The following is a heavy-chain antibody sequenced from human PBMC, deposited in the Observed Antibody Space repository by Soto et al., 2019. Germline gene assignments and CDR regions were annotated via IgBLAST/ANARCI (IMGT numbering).Heavy chain of an antibody. V-gene: IGHV1-3*01. Sequence: GASVKVSCKASGYTFTSYAMHWVRQAPGQRLEWMGWINAGNGNTKYSQKFQGRVTITRDTSASTAYMELSSLRSEDTAVYYCARTVRVAAAGTLGYYYGKDVWGQGTTVTVSS. CDR2: INAGNGNT. D-gene: IGHD6-13*01. CDR1: GYTFTSYA. CDR3: ARTVRVAAAGTLGYYYGKDV. J-gene: IGHJ6*02.